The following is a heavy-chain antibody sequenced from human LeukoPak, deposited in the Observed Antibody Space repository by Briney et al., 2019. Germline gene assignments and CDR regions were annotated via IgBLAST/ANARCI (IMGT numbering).Heavy chain of an antibody. CDR2: ISSSSSYI. V-gene: IGHV3-21*01. Sequence: PGGSLRLSCAASGFTFSSYSMNWVRQAPGKGLEWVSSISSSSSYIYYADSVKGRFTIPRDNAKNSLYLQMNSLRAEDTAVYYCARVAPHYYDSSGYYDFDYWGQGTLVTVSS. J-gene: IGHJ4*02. CDR1: GFTFSSYS. CDR3: ARVAPHYYDSSGYYDFDY. D-gene: IGHD3-22*01.